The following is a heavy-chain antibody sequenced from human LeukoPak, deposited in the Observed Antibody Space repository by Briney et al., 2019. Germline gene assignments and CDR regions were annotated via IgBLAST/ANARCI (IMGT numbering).Heavy chain of an antibody. V-gene: IGHV3-21*01. CDR1: GFTFSSYS. J-gene: IGHJ3*02. D-gene: IGHD3-16*01. Sequence: GGSLRLSCAASGFTFSSYSMNWVRQAPGKGLEWVSSISSSSSYIYYADSVKGRFTISIDKNSLYLQMNSLRAEDTAVYYCARAGLMTRDAFDIWGQGTMVTVSS. CDR3: ARAGLMTRDAFDI. CDR2: ISSSSSYI.